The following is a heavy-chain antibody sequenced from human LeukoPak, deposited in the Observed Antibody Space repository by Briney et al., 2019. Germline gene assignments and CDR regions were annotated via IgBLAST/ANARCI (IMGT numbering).Heavy chain of an antibody. CDR2: IYYSGST. D-gene: IGHD3-10*01. CDR1: GGSISSYY. J-gene: IGHJ4*02. CDR3: ARLWFGEFPNFDY. Sequence: SETLSLTCTVSGGSISSYYWSWIRQPPGKGLEWIGYIYYSGSTNYNPSLKSRVTISVDTSKNQFSLKLSSVTAADTAVYYCARLWFGEFPNFDYWGQGTLVTVSS. V-gene: IGHV4-59*01.